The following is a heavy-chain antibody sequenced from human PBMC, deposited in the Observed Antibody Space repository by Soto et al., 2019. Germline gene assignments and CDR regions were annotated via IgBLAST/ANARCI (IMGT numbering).Heavy chain of an antibody. CDR2: IYYSGST. CDR1: GGSISSGDYY. CDR3: ARGSPGNYDFWSGYYSGNWFDP. J-gene: IGHJ5*02. D-gene: IGHD3-3*01. Sequence: SETLSLTCTVSGGSISSGDYYWGWIRQPPGKGLEWIGYIYYSGSTYYNPSLKSRGPISVDTSKNQFSLKLSSVTAADTVVYYCARGSPGNYDFWSGYYSGNWFDPWGQGTLVTVSS. V-gene: IGHV4-30-4*01.